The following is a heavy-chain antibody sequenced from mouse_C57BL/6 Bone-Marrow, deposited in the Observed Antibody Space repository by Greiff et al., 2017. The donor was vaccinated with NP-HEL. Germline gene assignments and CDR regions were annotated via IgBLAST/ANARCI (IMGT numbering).Heavy chain of an antibody. CDR2: IDPETGGT. CDR3: TRSNFPYYYGSSYGGY. CDR1: GYTFTDYE. Sequence: QVQLQQSGAELVRPGASVTLSCKASGYTFTDYEMHWVKQTPVHGLEWIGAIDPETGGTAYNQTFKGKAILTADKSSSTAYMELRSLTSEDSAVYYCTRSNFPYYYGSSYGGYWGQGTTLTVSS. V-gene: IGHV1-15*01. J-gene: IGHJ2*01. D-gene: IGHD1-1*01.